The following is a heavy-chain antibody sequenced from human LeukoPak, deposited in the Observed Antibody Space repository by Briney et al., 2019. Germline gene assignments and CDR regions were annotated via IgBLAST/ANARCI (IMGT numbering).Heavy chain of an antibody. J-gene: IGHJ5*02. D-gene: IGHD2-15*01. CDR3: ARVVVVAAIKPNNWFDP. Sequence: SETLSLTCTVSGGSISSYYWSWIRQPPGKGLEWIGYIYYSGSTNYNPSLKSRVTISVDTSKNQFSLKLSSVTAADTAVYYCARVVVVAAIKPNNWFDPWGQGTLVTVSS. V-gene: IGHV4-59*01. CDR1: GGSISSYY. CDR2: IYYSGST.